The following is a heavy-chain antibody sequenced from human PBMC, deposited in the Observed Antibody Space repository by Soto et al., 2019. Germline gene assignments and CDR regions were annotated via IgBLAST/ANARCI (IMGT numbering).Heavy chain of an antibody. CDR1: GDSISSSCYY. V-gene: IGHV4-39*07. CDR3: ARKSFAARPNLYDYYLMDV. Sequence: PSQTLSHTRHVSGDSISSSCYYWGWIRQPPGMGLEGIGSFYWIGSIYCSPSIRSRPTIQVHVSENQFSLKLSSVTAADRAVYLWARKSFAARPNLYDYYLMDVWGQGTTV. J-gene: IGHJ6*02. D-gene: IGHD6-6*01. CDR2: FYWIGSI.